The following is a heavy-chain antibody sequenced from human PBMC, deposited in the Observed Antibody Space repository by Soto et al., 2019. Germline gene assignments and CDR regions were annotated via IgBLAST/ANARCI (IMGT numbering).Heavy chain of an antibody. CDR3: ARAVVIVEVYYVFWSGYPKGAPYYYYGMDV. CDR1: GGTFSSYA. CDR2: IIPIFGTA. Sequence: SVKVSCKASGGTFSSYAISWVRQAPGQGLEWMGGIIPIFGTANYAQKFQGRVTITADESTSTAYMELSSLRSEDTAVYYCARAVVIVEVYYVFWSGYPKGAPYYYYGMDVWGQGTTVTVSS. V-gene: IGHV1-69*13. J-gene: IGHJ6*02. D-gene: IGHD3-3*01.